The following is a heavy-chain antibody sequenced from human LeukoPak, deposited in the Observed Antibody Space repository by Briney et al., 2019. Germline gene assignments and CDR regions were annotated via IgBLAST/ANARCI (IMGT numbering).Heavy chain of an antibody. CDR2: FDPEDGET. J-gene: IGHJ3*02. CDR1: GYTFTSYY. V-gene: IGHV1-24*01. Sequence: ASVKVSCKASGYTFTSYYMHWVRQAPGKGLEWMGGFDPEDGETIYAQKFQGRVTMTEDTSTDTAYMELSSLRSEDTAVYYCATTVEYSSSSDDAFDIWGQGTMVTVSS. D-gene: IGHD6-6*01. CDR3: ATTVEYSSSSDDAFDI.